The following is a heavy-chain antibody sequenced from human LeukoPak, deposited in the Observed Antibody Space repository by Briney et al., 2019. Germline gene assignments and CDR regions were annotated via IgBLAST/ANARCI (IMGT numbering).Heavy chain of an antibody. CDR2: NSFNGAST. J-gene: IGHJ4*02. V-gene: IGHV3-23*01. D-gene: IGHD6-19*01. CDR1: VFLFSQYA. Sequence: GGPLRLPCAASVFLFSQYAMIWLPEAPGKGLEGVPGNSFNGASTYYADSVKGQFTISRDNSKNTLYLQMNSLRAEDTAVYYCANSPRISVAAKIYSEYWGEGTLVAVSS. CDR3: ANSPRISVAAKIYSEY.